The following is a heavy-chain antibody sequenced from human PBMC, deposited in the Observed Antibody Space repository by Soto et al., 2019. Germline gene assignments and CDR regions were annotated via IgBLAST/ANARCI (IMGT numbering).Heavy chain of an antibody. D-gene: IGHD1-1*01. J-gene: IGHJ6*02. CDR2: INAGNGNT. V-gene: IGHV1-3*05. CDR1: EYTFTSYA. Sequence: QVQLVQSGDEEKKPGASVKGSCKASEYTFTSYAIHWMRQAPGQRLEWMGWINAGNGNTKYSQKFQGRVTITRDTSASTAYMDLSSLRSEDTAVYYCPSSRIQLEPYGMDVWGQGTTVTVSS. CDR3: PSSRIQLEPYGMDV.